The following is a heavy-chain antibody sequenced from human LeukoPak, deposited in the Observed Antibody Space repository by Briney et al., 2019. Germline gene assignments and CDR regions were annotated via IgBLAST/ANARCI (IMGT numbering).Heavy chain of an antibody. J-gene: IGHJ4*02. D-gene: IGHD1-7*01. CDR3: ARGGLTGTFDY. CDR1: GGSFSGYY. V-gene: IGHV4-34*01. Sequence: SETLSLTCAVYGGSFSGYYWSWIRQPPGKGLEWIGEINHSGSTNYNPSLKGRVTMSVDTSKNQFSLKLSSVTAADTAVYYCARGGLTGTFDYWGQGTLVTVSS. CDR2: INHSGST.